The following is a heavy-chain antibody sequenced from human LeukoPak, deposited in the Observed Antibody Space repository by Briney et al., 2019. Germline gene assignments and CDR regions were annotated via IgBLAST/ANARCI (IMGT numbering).Heavy chain of an antibody. D-gene: IGHD1-26*01. CDR2: IIPILGIA. Sequence: GASVKVSCKGSGGTFSSYTISWVRQAPGQGLEWMGSIIPILGIANYAQKFQGRVTITTDKSTSTAYMELSSLRSEDTAVYYCATRGILIVGATTPFDYWGQGTLVTVSS. CDR3: ATRGILIVGATTPFDY. J-gene: IGHJ4*02. CDR1: GGTFSSYT. V-gene: IGHV1-69*02.